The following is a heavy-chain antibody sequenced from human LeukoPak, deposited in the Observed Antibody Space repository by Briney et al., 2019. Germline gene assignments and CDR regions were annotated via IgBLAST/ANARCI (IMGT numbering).Heavy chain of an antibody. CDR1: GYTFTGYY. CDR3: ARDKTSSSWYGDWFDP. J-gene: IGHJ5*02. D-gene: IGHD6-13*01. CDR2: INPNSGGT. V-gene: IGHV1-2*02. Sequence: ASVKVSCKASGYTFTGYYMHWVRQAPGQGLEWMGWINPNSGGTNYAQKFQGRVTMTRDTSISTAYMELSRLRSDDTAVYYCARDKTSSSWYGDWFDPWGQRTLVTVSS.